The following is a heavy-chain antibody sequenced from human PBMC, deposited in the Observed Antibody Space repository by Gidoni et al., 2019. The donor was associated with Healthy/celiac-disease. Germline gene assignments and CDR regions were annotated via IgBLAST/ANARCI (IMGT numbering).Heavy chain of an antibody. J-gene: IGHJ5*02. Sequence: QVQLQQWGAGLLKPSETLSLTCAVYGGSFRGYYWSWIRQPPGKGLEWIGEINHSGSTNYNPSLKSRVTISVDTSKNQFSLKLSSVTAADTAVYYCARGQQLSNWFDPWGQGTLVTVSS. D-gene: IGHD6-13*01. CDR3: ARGQQLSNWFDP. CDR1: GGSFRGYY. V-gene: IGHV4-34*01. CDR2: INHSGST.